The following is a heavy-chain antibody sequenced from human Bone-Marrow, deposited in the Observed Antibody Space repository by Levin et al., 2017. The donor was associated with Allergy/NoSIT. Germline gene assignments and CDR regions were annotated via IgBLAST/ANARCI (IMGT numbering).Heavy chain of an antibody. Sequence: PGGSLRLSCTSSGFTFGDYAMSWVRQVPGKGLEWVGLIRSNSYGGTTEYAASVKGRFIISRDDSKSTAYLHMNSLKTADTAVYYCARDEKTHYYYRGLDVWGQGATVTVSS. V-gene: IGHV3-49*04. CDR1: GFTFGDYA. J-gene: IGHJ6*02. CDR2: IRSNSYGGTT. CDR3: ARDEKTHYYYRGLDV.